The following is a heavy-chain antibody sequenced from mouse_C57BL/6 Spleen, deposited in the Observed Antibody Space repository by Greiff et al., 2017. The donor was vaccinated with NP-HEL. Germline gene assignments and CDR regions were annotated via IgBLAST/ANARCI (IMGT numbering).Heavy chain of an antibody. CDR2: ISDGGSYT. Sequence: EVQLVESGGGLVKPGGSLTLSCAASGFTFSSYAMSWVRQTPEKRLEWVATISDGGSYTYYPDNVKGRFTISRDNAKNNLYLQMSHLKSEDTAMYYCARGDSRFAYWGQGTLVTVSA. CDR1: GFTFSSYA. J-gene: IGHJ3*01. CDR3: ARGDSRFAY. D-gene: IGHD1-1*01. V-gene: IGHV5-4*01.